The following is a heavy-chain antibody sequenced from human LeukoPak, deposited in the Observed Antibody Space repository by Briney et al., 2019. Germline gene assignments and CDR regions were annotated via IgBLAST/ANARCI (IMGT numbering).Heavy chain of an antibody. D-gene: IGHD5-18*01. V-gene: IGHV4-30-2*01. Sequence: SQTLSLTCAVSGGSISSGGYSWSWIRQPPGKGLEWIGYIYHSGSTYYNPSLKSRVTISVDRSKNRFSLKLSSVTAADTAVYYCAREVDTRAEVWFDPWGQGTLVTVSS. CDR1: GGSISSGGYS. CDR3: AREVDTRAEVWFDP. J-gene: IGHJ5*02. CDR2: IYHSGST.